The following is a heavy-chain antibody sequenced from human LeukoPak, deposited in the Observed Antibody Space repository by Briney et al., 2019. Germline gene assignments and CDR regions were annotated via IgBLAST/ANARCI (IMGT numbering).Heavy chain of an antibody. CDR2: ITTSSTYI. J-gene: IGHJ4*02. D-gene: IGHD6-19*01. Sequence: GGSLRLSCAASGFTFSSYSMSWVRQAPGKGLEWVSSITTSSTYISYADSVKGRFTISRDNAKNSLYLQMNSLRAEDTAVYYWARGKYSSCWFDYWGQGTLVTVSS. V-gene: IGHV3-21*01. CDR3: ARGKYSSCWFDY. CDR1: GFTFSSYS.